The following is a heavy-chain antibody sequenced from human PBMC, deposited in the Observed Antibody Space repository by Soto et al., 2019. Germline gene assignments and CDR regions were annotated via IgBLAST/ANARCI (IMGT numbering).Heavy chain of an antibody. D-gene: IGHD6-13*01. V-gene: IGHV1-24*01. J-gene: IGHJ3*02. CDR3: ATGGGAAVVNAFDI. CDR2: FDPEDGET. CDR1: GYTLTELS. Sequence: ASVKVSCKVSGYTLTELSMHWVRPAPGKGLEWMGGFDPEDGETIYAQKFQGRVTMTEDTSTDTAYMELSSLRSEDTAVYYCATGGGAAVVNAFDIWGQGTMVTVSS.